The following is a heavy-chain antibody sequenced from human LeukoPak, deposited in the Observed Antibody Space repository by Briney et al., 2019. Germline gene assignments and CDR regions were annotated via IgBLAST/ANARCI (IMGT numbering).Heavy chain of an antibody. Sequence: GGSLRLSCAASGFTFSNYAMSWVRQAPGKGLEWVSSISSSGGSTYYADSVKGRFTISRDNSKNTLYLQMNSLRAEDTAVYYCAKDRWGAGGLLSGPFDYWGQGTLVTVSS. CDR2: ISSSGGST. D-gene: IGHD2-2*01. V-gene: IGHV3-23*01. CDR3: AKDRWGAGGLLSGPFDY. J-gene: IGHJ4*02. CDR1: GFTFSNYA.